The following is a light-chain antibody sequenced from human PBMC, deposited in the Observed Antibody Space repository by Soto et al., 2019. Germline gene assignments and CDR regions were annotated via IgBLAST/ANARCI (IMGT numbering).Light chain of an antibody. Sequence: QSALTQPRSVSGSPGQPVTISCTGTSSDVGGYNYVSWYQQHPGKAPKLMIYDVSKRPSGVPDRFSGSKSGNTASLTISGLQAEDEADYYCCSYAGSYGVFGGGTKLTVL. CDR3: CSYAGSYGV. CDR1: SSDVGGYNY. CDR2: DVS. J-gene: IGLJ2*01. V-gene: IGLV2-11*01.